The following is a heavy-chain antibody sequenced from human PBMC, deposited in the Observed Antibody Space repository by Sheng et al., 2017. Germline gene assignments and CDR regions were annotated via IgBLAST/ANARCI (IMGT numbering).Heavy chain of an antibody. CDR3: AKSGYDSYYFDY. J-gene: IGHJ4*02. Sequence: QVQLVESGGGVVQPGRSLRLSCAASGFTFSSYGMHWVRQAPGKGLEWVAVISYDGSNKYYADSVKGRFTISRDNSKNTLYLQMNSLRAEDTAVYYCAKSGYDSYYFDYWGQGTL. D-gene: IGHD5-12*01. V-gene: IGHV3-30*18. CDR2: ISYDGSNK. CDR1: GFTFSSYG.